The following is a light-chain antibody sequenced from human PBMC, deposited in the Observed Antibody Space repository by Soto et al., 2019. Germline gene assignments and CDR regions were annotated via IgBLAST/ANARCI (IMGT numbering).Light chain of an antibody. CDR3: CSYAGSYTHV. V-gene: IGLV2-11*01. CDR2: DVT. Sequence: QSVLTHSRSVSGSPGQSFTISCTGTSSDVGGYNFVSWYQQYPGKAPKLIIYDVTKRPSGVPDRFSGSKSGNTASLTISGLQTDDEADYYCCSYAGSYTHVFGTGTKSPS. J-gene: IGLJ1*01. CDR1: SSDVGGYNF.